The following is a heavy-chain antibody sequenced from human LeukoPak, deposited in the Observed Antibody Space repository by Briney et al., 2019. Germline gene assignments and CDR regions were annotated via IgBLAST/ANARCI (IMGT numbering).Heavy chain of an antibody. CDR1: GFTFSSYA. D-gene: IGHD6-19*01. J-gene: IGHJ4*02. V-gene: IGHV3-23*01. CDR2: ISGSGGST. CDR3: AKTYSSGRYGYYFDY. Sequence: GRSLRLSCAASGFTFSSYAMSWVRQAPGKGLEWVSAISGSGGSTYYADSVKGRFTISRDNSKNTLYLQMNSLRAEDTAVYYCAKTYSSGRYGYYFDYWGQGTLVTVSS.